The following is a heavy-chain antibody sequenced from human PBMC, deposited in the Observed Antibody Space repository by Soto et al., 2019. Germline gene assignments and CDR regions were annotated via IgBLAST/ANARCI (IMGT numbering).Heavy chain of an antibody. V-gene: IGHV3-21*01. CDR3: ARKHSSDATGYDYFDS. D-gene: IGHD3-3*01. Sequence: EVQLVESGGGLVEPGGSLRLSCTGSGFSFYDSDMTWVRQAPGKGLEWVSSISGGGSFMFYAESFKGRFTISRNNAKNSLFLQMNSLRVEDTSIYYCARKHSSDATGYDYFDSWGQGTLVTVSS. J-gene: IGHJ4*02. CDR2: ISGGGSFM. CDR1: GFSFYDSD.